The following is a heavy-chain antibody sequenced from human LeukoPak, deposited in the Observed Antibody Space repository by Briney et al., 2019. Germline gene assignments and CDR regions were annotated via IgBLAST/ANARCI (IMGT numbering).Heavy chain of an antibody. CDR3: ARSRDGHNYYYYGMDV. V-gene: IGHV3-53*01. D-gene: IGHD5-24*01. CDR1: GFTVSTNY. CDR2: IYSGGSA. J-gene: IGHJ6*02. Sequence: GGSLRLSCAASGFTVSTNYMSWVRQAPGKGLEWVSLIYSGGSAYYTDSVKGRFTISRDNSKNTLYLQMNSLRAEDTAVYYCARSRDGHNYYYYGMDVWGQGTTVTASS.